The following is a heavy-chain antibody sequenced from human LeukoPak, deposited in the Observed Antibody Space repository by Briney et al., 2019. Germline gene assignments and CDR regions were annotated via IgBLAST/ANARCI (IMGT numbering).Heavy chain of an antibody. J-gene: IGHJ4*02. D-gene: IGHD3-22*01. Sequence: GGSLRLSCAAFGFTFSSYGMHWVRQAPGKGLEWVAVIWYDRSNKYYADSVKGRFTISRDNSKNTLYLQMNSLRAEDTAVYHCARDFYDSSGYYSYLDYWGQGTLVTVSS. CDR3: ARDFYDSSGYYSYLDY. V-gene: IGHV3-33*01. CDR1: GFTFSSYG. CDR2: IWYDRSNK.